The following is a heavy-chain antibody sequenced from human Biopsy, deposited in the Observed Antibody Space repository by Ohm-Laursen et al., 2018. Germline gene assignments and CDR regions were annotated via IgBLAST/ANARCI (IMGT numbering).Heavy chain of an antibody. CDR1: GGTSSNSG. V-gene: IGHV1-69*04. D-gene: IGHD2/OR15-2a*01. Sequence: SSVSVSCKASGGTSSNSGITWVRQAPGQGLEWMGRSIRMLGIANYAQKIQDRLTITSDKFTRTAYMELSSLRSEDTAVYCCARTSIMDVWGQGTTVTVSS. J-gene: IGHJ6*02. CDR2: SIRMLGIA. CDR3: ARTSIMDV.